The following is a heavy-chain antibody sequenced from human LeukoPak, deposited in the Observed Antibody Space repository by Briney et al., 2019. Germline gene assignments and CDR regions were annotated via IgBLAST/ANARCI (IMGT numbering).Heavy chain of an antibody. CDR3: ARDTTYYDSSPIEGMDV. Sequence: SVKVSCKASGGTFSSYAISWVRQAPGQGLEWMGGIIPIFGTANYAQKFQGRVTITADESTSTAYMELSSLRSEDTAVYYCARDTTYYDSSPIEGMDVWGQGTTVTVSS. J-gene: IGHJ6*02. CDR1: GGTFSSYA. V-gene: IGHV1-69*13. CDR2: IIPIFGTA. D-gene: IGHD3-22*01.